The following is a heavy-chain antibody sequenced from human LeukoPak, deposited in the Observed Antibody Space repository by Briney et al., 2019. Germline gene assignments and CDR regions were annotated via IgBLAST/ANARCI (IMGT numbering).Heavy chain of an antibody. V-gene: IGHV1-2*02. CDR2: INPNSGGT. CDR1: GYTFTRYY. CDR3: AFRRGYDAFDI. D-gene: IGHD6-13*01. Sequence: ASVKVSCKASGYTFTRYYMHWVRQAPGQGLEWMGWINPNSGGTNYAQKFQGRVTMTRDTSISTAYMELSRLRSDDTPVYYCAFRRGYDAFDIWGQGTMVTVSS. J-gene: IGHJ3*02.